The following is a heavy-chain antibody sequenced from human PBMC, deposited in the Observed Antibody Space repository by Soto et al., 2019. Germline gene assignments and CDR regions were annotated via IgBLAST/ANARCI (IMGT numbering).Heavy chain of an antibody. Sequence: GGSLRLSCAASGFTFSSYGMHWVRQAPGKGLEWVAVISYDGSNKYYADSVKGRFTISRDNSKNTLYLQMNSLRAEDTAVYYCAKDGRTLDYYGSIAPTYYYGMDVWGQGTTVTVSS. D-gene: IGHD3-10*01. CDR2: ISYDGSNK. V-gene: IGHV3-30*18. CDR3: AKDGRTLDYYGSIAPTYYYGMDV. CDR1: GFTFSSYG. J-gene: IGHJ6*02.